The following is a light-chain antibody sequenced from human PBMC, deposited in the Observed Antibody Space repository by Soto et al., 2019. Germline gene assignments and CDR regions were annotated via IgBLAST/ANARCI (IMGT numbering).Light chain of an antibody. Sequence: QSALTQPRSVSGSPGQSVTISCTGTSSDVGDYNYVSWYQQHPGKAPKLMIYDVSKRPSGVPDRFSGSKSGNTASLTISGLQAEDEADYYCCSYAGSYKGVFGTGTKLTVL. J-gene: IGLJ1*01. CDR3: CSYAGSYKGV. CDR1: SSDVGDYNY. V-gene: IGLV2-11*01. CDR2: DVS.